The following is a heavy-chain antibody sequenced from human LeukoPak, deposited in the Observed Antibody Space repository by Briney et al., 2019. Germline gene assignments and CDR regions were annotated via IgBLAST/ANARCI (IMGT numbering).Heavy chain of an antibody. CDR2: IYSGGTT. CDR3: ATGRDGYKSGNY. J-gene: IGHJ4*02. CDR1: GFTVSSNF. V-gene: IGHV3-66*02. D-gene: IGHD5-24*01. Sequence: HSGGSLRLSCAASGFTVSSNFMNWVRQAPGKGPEWVSVIYSGGTTYYADSVKGRFTISRDNSKNTLYLQMNSLRAEDTAVYYCATGRDGYKSGNYWGQGTLVTVSS.